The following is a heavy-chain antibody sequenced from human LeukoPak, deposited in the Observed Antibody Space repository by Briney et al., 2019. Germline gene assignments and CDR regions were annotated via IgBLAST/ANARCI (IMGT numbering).Heavy chain of an antibody. V-gene: IGHV3-23*01. D-gene: IGHD3-10*01. Sequence: PGGSLRLSCAASGFTFSTYGMNWVRQAPGKGLEWVSYISGSGGSTYYADSVKGRFTISRDNSKNTLYLQMNSLRAEDTAVYYCANTPDLWLGYYYYGMDVWGQGTTVTVSS. CDR2: ISGSGGST. J-gene: IGHJ6*02. CDR3: ANTPDLWLGYYYYGMDV. CDR1: GFTFSTYG.